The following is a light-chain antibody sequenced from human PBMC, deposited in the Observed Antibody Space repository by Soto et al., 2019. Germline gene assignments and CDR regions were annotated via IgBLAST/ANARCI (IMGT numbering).Light chain of an antibody. Sequence: QSVLTQPPTASGTPGQRVTISGSGSSSNIGSNPVQWYLQLPGTAPKLLIYRDNERPSGVPDRFSGSKSGTSASLAISGLHSEDEGDYHCATWDDGLYGPVFGGGTKLTVL. CDR1: SSNIGSNP. J-gene: IGLJ3*02. CDR3: ATWDDGLYGPV. V-gene: IGLV1-44*01. CDR2: RDN.